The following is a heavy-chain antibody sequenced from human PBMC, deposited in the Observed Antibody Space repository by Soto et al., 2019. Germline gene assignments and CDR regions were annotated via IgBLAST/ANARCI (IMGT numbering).Heavy chain of an antibody. V-gene: IGHV3-74*03. Sequence: EVQLVESGGGLVQPGESLRLSCAPSGFTFSYYWMHWVRQTPGKGLLWVSHIHNDGSRTTYADSVKGRFTISRDNARNTVYLQMNSLRDDDTAVYYCARGGRGAFDLWGQGTAVTVSS. CDR1: GFTFSYYW. D-gene: IGHD1-26*01. CDR2: IHNDGSRT. CDR3: ARGGRGAFDL. J-gene: IGHJ3*01.